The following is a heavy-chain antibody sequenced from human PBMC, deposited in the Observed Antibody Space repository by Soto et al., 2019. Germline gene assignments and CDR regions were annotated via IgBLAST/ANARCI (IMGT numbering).Heavy chain of an antibody. V-gene: IGHV1-69*01. CDR3: ARSIGSGGVMGGFDY. J-gene: IGHJ4*02. CDR1: GGTFNKYA. D-gene: IGHD3-16*01. CDR2: IIPIFETP. Sequence: QVQLVQSGAEVRKPGSAVRVSCKASGGTFNKYAMNWVRQAPGQGLEWMAGIIPIFETPRYAQQFQGRVTITDDESTTIAYMELSRLRSDDTAIYYCARSIGSGGVMGGFDYWGQGTLVTVAS.